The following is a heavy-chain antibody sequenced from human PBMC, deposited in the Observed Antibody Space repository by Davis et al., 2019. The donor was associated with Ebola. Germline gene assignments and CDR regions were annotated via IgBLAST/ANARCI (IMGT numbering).Heavy chain of an antibody. Sequence: AASVKVSCKASGYTFTSYDINWVRQATGQGLEWMGWMNPNSGNTGYAQKLQGRVTMTTDTSTSTAYMELRSLRSDDTAVYYCARGHCSGGSCYSSDIWGQGTMVTVSS. D-gene: IGHD2-15*01. CDR1: GYTFTSYD. CDR2: MNPNSGNT. V-gene: IGHV1-8*01. J-gene: IGHJ3*02. CDR3: ARGHCSGGSCYSSDI.